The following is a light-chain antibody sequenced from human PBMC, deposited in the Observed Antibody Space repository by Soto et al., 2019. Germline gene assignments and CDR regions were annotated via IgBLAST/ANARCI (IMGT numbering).Light chain of an antibody. CDR2: GAS. V-gene: IGKV3-20*01. CDR1: ERVGSSY. J-gene: IGKJ2*03. CDR3: QQYGDLAPYS. Sequence: EIVLTQSPGTRAFSPEERATVSCRASERVGSSYLAWYHQKPGQAPRLLIYGASRMAAGVPDRFSGSGSGTDFTLTISRLEPEDVAFYYCQQYGDLAPYSFGQGTKLEI.